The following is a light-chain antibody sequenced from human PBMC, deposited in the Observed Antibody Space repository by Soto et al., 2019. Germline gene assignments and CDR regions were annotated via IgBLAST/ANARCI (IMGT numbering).Light chain of an antibody. CDR3: TSYTSSSGYV. CDR2: DVS. CDR1: SSVVGAYNY. Sequence: QSVLTQPVPVSGSPGQSITMSCTGTSSVVGAYNYVYWYRQHPGKAPKLIIYDVSNRPSGVSNRFSGSKSGNTASLIISGLQAEDEADYYCTSYTSSSGYVFGTGTKVTVL. J-gene: IGLJ1*01. V-gene: IGLV2-14*01.